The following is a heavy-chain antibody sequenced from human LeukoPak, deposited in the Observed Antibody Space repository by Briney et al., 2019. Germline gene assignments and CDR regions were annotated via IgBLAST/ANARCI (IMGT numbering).Heavy chain of an antibody. CDR2: INAGNGNT. J-gene: IGHJ4*02. Sequence: ASVKVSCKASGYTFTSYDINWVRQATGQRLEWMGWINAGNGNTKYSQKFQGRVTITRDTSASTAYMELSSLRSEDTAVYYCARVSGGDFWSGYRSDYWGQGTLVTVSS. CDR3: ARVSGGDFWSGYRSDY. D-gene: IGHD3-3*01. CDR1: GYTFTSYD. V-gene: IGHV1-3*01.